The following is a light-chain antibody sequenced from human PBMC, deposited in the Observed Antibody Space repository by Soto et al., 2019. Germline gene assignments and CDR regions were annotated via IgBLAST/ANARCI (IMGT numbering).Light chain of an antibody. CDR3: MQSLLTPRT. Sequence: DSVMTQSPRSLPVTPGEPASISCRSSQSPLHTDGYNYLDWYLQKPGQSPQLLIYLGSHRASGVPDRVSGSGSGTDFTLKISRVEAEDVGVYYCMQSLLTPRTFGQGTKVEIK. V-gene: IGKV2-28*01. CDR1: QSPLHTDGYNY. CDR2: LGS. J-gene: IGKJ1*01.